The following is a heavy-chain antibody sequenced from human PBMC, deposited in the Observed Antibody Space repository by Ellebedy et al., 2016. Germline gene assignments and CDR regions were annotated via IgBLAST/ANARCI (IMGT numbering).Heavy chain of an antibody. CDR3: ARDSTLITMVRGVSDGGMDV. CDR1: GYTFTSYG. Sequence: ASVKVSCKASGYTFTSYGISWVRQAPGQGLEWMGWISAYNGTTNYAQKLQGRVTMTTDTSTSTAYMELRSLRSADTAVYYCARDSTLITMVRGVSDGGMDVWGQGTTVTVSS. J-gene: IGHJ6*02. D-gene: IGHD3-10*01. CDR2: ISAYNGTT. V-gene: IGHV1-18*01.